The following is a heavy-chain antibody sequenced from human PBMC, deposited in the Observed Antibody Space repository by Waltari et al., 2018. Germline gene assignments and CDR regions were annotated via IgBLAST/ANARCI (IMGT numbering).Heavy chain of an antibody. D-gene: IGHD3-3*01. CDR1: GGSFSGYY. CDR2: INHSGST. J-gene: IGHJ1*01. CDR3: ARGSTYYDFWSGPIRGYFQH. Sequence: QVQLQQWGAGLLKPSETLSLTCTVYGGSFSGYYWSWIRQPPGKGLEWIGEINHSGSTNYNPSLKSRVTISVDTSKNQFSLKLSSVTAADTAVYYCARGSTYYDFWSGPIRGYFQHWGQGTLVTVSS. V-gene: IGHV4-34*01.